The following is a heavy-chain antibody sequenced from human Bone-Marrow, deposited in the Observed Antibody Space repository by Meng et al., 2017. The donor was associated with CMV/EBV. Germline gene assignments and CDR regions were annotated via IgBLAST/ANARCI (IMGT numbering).Heavy chain of an antibody. D-gene: IGHD2-2*01. CDR3: ARARGPIVVVPAATPYYYGMDV. J-gene: IGHJ6*02. CDR1: GFTFSSYA. CDR2: ISYDGSNK. V-gene: IGHV3-30-3*01. Sequence: GGSLRLSCAASGFTFSSYAMHWVRQAPGKGLEWVAVISYDGSNKYYADSVKGRFTISRDNSKNTLYLQMNSLRAEDTAVYYCARARGPIVVVPAATPYYYGMDVWGQGTTVTVSS.